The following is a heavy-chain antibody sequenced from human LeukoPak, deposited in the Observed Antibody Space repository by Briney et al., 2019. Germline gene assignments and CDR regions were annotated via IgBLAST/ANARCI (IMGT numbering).Heavy chain of an antibody. CDR1: GFTFSSYA. CDR2: ISYDGSNK. V-gene: IGHV3-30-3*01. J-gene: IGHJ6*02. Sequence: GRSLRLSCAASGFTFSSYAMHWVRQAPGNGLEWVAVISYDGSNKYYADSVKGRFTISRDNSKNTLYLQMNSLRAEDTAVYYCARDRGFVGYSEYYYYGMDVWGQGTTVTVSS. D-gene: IGHD4-11*01. CDR3: ARDRGFVGYSEYYYYGMDV.